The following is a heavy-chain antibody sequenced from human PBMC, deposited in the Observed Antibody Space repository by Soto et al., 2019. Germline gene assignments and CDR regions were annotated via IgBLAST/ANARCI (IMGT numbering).Heavy chain of an antibody. V-gene: IGHV1-2*02. CDR1: QYTFSNYY. Sequence: XSVKVSCNAAQYTFSNYYLHWGLQAPGQRPEWMGWMNNGGGTIYAQEFQGRLTMTRDTSITTACMELNRLSSDDTGFYYCATSSDWSPLLDYWGQGTLVTVSS. D-gene: IGHD6-19*01. CDR2: MNNGGGT. CDR3: ATSSDWSPLLDY. J-gene: IGHJ4*02.